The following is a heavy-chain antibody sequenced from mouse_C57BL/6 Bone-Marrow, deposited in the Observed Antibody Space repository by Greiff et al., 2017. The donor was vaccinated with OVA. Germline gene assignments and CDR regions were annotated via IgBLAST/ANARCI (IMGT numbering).Heavy chain of an antibody. V-gene: IGHV1-39*01. J-gene: IGHJ2*01. CDR1: GYSFTDYN. Sequence: VQLQQPGPALVKPGASVKISCKASGYSFTDYNMNWVKQSNGKSLEWIGVINPNYGTTSYNQKFKGKATLTVDKSSSTPYMQLNSLTSEDAAVEYCAREKDYDGDCCDYWGQGTTLTVAS. D-gene: IGHD2-4*01. CDR3: AREKDYDGDCCDY. CDR2: INPNYGTT.